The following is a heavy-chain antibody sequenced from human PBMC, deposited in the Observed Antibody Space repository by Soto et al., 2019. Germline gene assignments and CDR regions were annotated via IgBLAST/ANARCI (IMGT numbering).Heavy chain of an antibody. D-gene: IGHD3-10*01. CDR3: ARAAVRETYYYYGMDV. CDR1: GFTFSSYG. V-gene: IGHV3-33*01. Sequence: PGGSLRLSCAASGFTFSSYGMHWVRQAPGKGLEWVAVIWYDGSNKYYADSVKGRFTISRDNSKNTLYLQMNSLRAEDTAVYYCARAAVRETYYYYGMDVWGQGTTVTVSS. CDR2: IWYDGSNK. J-gene: IGHJ6*02.